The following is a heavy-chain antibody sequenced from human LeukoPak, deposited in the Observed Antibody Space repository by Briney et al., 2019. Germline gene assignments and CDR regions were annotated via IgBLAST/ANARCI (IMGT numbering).Heavy chain of an antibody. V-gene: IGHV1-3*01. CDR1: GYTFIDFV. D-gene: IGHD4-17*01. CDR2: IKAGDGYT. Sequence: ASVKVSCKASGYTFIDFVIHWVRQALGQRLEWMGWIKAGDGYTKYSQKFQGRVTITRSTSATTAFMELSSLTSEDTAVYYCARTWSTVTGEYFQLWGQGTLVTVSS. CDR3: ARTWSTVTGEYFQL. J-gene: IGHJ1*01.